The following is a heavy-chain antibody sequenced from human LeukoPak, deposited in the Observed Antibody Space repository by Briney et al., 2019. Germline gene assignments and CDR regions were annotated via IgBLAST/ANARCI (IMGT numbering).Heavy chain of an antibody. CDR2: INDSGRT. CDR1: GGSISSGSYY. CDR3: ARGATGPRLAD. J-gene: IGHJ4*02. D-gene: IGHD1-14*01. V-gene: IGHV4-39*07. Sequence: PSQTLSLTCTVSGGSISSGSYYWTWIRQPPGKGLEWIGEINDSGRTNYNPSLKSRVTISVDTSKNQFSLKVSSVTAADTAVYYCARGATGPRLADWGQGTLVTVSS.